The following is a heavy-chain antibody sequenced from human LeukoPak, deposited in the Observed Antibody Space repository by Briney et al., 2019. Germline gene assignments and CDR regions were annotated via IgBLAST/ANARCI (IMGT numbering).Heavy chain of an antibody. CDR1: GGSISSGGYS. D-gene: IGHD6-19*01. Sequence: LSLTCTVSGGSISSGGYSWSWVRQAPGKGLEWVSVIYSGGSTYYADSVKGRFTISRDNSKNTLYLQMNSLRAEDTAVYYCARESGRLSDYWGQGTLVTVSS. CDR3: ARESGRLSDY. J-gene: IGHJ4*02. CDR2: IYSGGST. V-gene: IGHV3-66*01.